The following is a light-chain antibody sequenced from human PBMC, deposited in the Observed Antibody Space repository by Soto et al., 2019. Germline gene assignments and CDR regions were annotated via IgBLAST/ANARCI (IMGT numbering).Light chain of an antibody. CDR1: QSVSSSY. Sequence: EIVLTQSPGTLSLSPGERATLSCRASQSVSSSYLAWYQPKPGQAPRHPIYGAFSRATGIPDRVSGSGSGTYFTLTISRLEPEDFAVYYCQQYGSSRTFGQGTKVEIK. CDR3: QQYGSSRT. CDR2: GAF. J-gene: IGKJ1*01. V-gene: IGKV3-20*01.